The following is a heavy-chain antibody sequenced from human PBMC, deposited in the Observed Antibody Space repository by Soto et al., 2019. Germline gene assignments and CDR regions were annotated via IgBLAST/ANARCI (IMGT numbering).Heavy chain of an antibody. CDR2: VYHSGST. CDR1: GASINTNW. J-gene: IGHJ4*02. CDR3: ARHIAVAGTRGFDY. V-gene: IGHV4-4*01. D-gene: IGHD6-19*01. Sequence: QVQLQESGPGLVKPSGTLSLTCAVSGASINTNWWSWVRQPPGKGLEWIGEVYHSGSTNYNPSLMGRVTILLDKSSNQLSLQLSSVTAAVTAVYCCARHIAVAGTRGFDYWGQGTLVTVSS.